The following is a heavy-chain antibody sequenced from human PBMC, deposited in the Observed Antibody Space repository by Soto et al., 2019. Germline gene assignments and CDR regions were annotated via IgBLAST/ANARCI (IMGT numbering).Heavy chain of an antibody. CDR3: AKDVEAVAGTNYFDH. Sequence: GGSLRLSCAASGFTFGRYAMAWVRQAPGKGLEWVSGISGGGHHTYYADSVKGRFTISRDNSKNTVYLQIDSLRAEDAAIYYCAKDVEAVAGTNYFDHWGQGTLVTVSS. V-gene: IGHV3-23*01. CDR1: GFTFGRYA. CDR2: ISGGGHHT. J-gene: IGHJ4*02. D-gene: IGHD6-19*01.